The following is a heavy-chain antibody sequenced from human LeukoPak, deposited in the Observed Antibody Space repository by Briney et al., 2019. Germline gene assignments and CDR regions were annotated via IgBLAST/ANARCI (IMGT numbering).Heavy chain of an antibody. J-gene: IGHJ3*02. CDR3: AREEIVATTAQYDAFDI. CDR1: GYSISSGYY. D-gene: IGHD5-12*01. Sequence: PSETLSLTCTVSGYSISSGYYWGWIRQPPGKGLEWIGSIYHSGSTYYNPSLKSRVTISVDTSKNQFSLKLSSVTAADTAVYYCAREEIVATTAQYDAFDIWGQGTMVTVSS. V-gene: IGHV4-38-2*02. CDR2: IYHSGST.